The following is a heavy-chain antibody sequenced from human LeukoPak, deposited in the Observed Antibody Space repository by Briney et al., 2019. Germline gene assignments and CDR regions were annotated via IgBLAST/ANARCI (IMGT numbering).Heavy chain of an antibody. CDR1: GGSISSSNW. D-gene: IGHD4-17*01. J-gene: IGHJ3*02. CDR3: ARPHDYGDYLGAFDI. Sequence: SETLSLTCAVSGGSISSSNWWSWVRQPPGKGLEWIGEIYHSGSTNYNPSLKSRVTISVDKSKNQLSLKLSSVTAADTAVYYCARPHDYGDYLGAFDIWGQGTMVTVSS. CDR2: IYHSGST. V-gene: IGHV4-4*02.